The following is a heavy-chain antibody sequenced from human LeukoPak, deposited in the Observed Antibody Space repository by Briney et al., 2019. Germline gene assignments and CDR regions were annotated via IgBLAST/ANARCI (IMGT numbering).Heavy chain of an antibody. CDR2: IYTSGST. D-gene: IGHD5-18*01. CDR3: ARGWGYSYGGDAFDI. CDR1: GGSISSGSYY. J-gene: IGHJ3*02. V-gene: IGHV4-61*02. Sequence: SETLSLTCTVPGGSISSGSYYRSWIRQPAGKGLEWIGRIYTSGSTNYNPSLKSRVTISVDTSKNQFSLKLSSVTAADTAVYYCARGWGYSYGGDAFDIWGQGTMVTVSS.